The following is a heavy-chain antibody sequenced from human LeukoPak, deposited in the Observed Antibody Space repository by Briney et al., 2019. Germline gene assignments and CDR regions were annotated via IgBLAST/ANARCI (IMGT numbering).Heavy chain of an antibody. V-gene: IGHV4-59*01. CDR3: ARGVSTSRTLFDWFDP. Sequence: SETLSLTCTVSGGSISSYYWSWIRQPPGKGLEWIGYIYYSGSTNYNPSLKSRVTISVDTSKNQFSLKLSSVTAADTAVYYCARGVSTSRTLFDWFDPWGQGTLVTVSS. D-gene: IGHD2-2*01. J-gene: IGHJ5*02. CDR2: IYYSGST. CDR1: GGSISSYY.